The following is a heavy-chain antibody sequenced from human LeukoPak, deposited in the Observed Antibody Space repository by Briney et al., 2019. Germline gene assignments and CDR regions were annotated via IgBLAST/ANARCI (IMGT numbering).Heavy chain of an antibody. CDR2: ISSSSSYK. J-gene: IGHJ6*01. V-gene: IGHV3-11*06. CDR3: ARVADGYYYYGMEV. D-gene: IGHD2-8*01. Sequence: GGSLRLSCAASGFTFSDYDMSWVRQAPGKGLEWVSYISSSSSYKNYADSVKGRFTISRDNSKNSLYLQMNSLRAEDTAVYYCARVADGYYYYGMEVWGQGATVTVAS. CDR1: GFTFSDYD.